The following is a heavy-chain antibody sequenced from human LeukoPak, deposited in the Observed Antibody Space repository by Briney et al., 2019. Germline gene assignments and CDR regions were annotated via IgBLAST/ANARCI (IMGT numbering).Heavy chain of an antibody. CDR1: GFTFSSYW. J-gene: IGHJ5*02. Sequence: GGSLRLSCSASGFTFSSYWMSWVRQAPGKGLEWVANIKQDGSEKYYVDSVKGRFTISRDNAKNSLYLQMNSLRPEDTAVYYCARVFSDFWSGYSYGWRFDPWGQGTLVTVSS. V-gene: IGHV3-7*01. CDR3: ARVFSDFWSGYSYGWRFDP. CDR2: IKQDGSEK. D-gene: IGHD3-3*01.